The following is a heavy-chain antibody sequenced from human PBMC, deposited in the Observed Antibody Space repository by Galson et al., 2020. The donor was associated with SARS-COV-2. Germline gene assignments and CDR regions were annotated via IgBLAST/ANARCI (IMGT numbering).Heavy chain of an antibody. CDR3: ARMDTALSKGSYYFDY. Sequence: ETSETLSLTCTVSGGSISSYYWSWIRQPPGKGLEWIGYIYYSGSTNYNPSLKSRVTISVDTSKNQFSLKLSSVTAADTAVYYCARMDTALSKGSYYFDYWGQGTLVTVSS. CDR1: GGSISSYY. CDR2: IYYSGST. V-gene: IGHV4-59*08. D-gene: IGHD5-18*01. J-gene: IGHJ4*02.